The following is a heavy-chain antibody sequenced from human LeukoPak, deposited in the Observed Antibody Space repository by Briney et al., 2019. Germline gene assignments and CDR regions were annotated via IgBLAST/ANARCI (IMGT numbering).Heavy chain of an antibody. D-gene: IGHD3-10*01. CDR3: AKAMVRGTPLDY. CDR1: GSTFSSYV. CDR2: ISGSGGST. Sequence: GGSLRLSCAASGSTFSSYVRSWVRQAPGKGLEWVSAISGSGGSTYYADSVKGRFTISRDNSKNTLYLQMNSLRAEDTAVYYSAKAMVRGTPLDYWGQGTLVTVSS. J-gene: IGHJ4*02. V-gene: IGHV3-23*01.